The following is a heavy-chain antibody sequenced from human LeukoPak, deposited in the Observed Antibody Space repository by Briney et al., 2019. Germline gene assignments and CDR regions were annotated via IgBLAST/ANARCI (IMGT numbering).Heavy chain of an antibody. CDR2: MSPNSDNT. V-gene: IGHV1-8*01. D-gene: IGHD4-23*01. J-gene: IGHJ5*02. CDR1: GYTFTSYD. CDR3: ARDYGGPSGWFDP. Sequence: ASVKVSCKASGYTFTSYDINWVRQATGQGLEWTGWMSPNSDNTGYAQKFQGRVTFTRDTSISTAYMELRSLTSEDTAVYYCARDYGGPSGWFDPWGQGTLVTVSS.